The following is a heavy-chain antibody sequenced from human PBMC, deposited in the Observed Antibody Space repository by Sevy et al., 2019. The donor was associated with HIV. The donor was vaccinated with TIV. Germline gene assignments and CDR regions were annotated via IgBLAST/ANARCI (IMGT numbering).Heavy chain of an antibody. D-gene: IGHD2-15*01. Sequence: GESLKIYCKGSGYSFTSYWIGWVRQMPGKGLEWMGIIYPSDSDTRYSPSFQGQVTISADKSISTAYLQWSSLKASDTAMYYCARHHGGNPAVGAFDIWGQGTMVTVSS. J-gene: IGHJ3*02. CDR3: ARHHGGNPAVGAFDI. V-gene: IGHV5-51*01. CDR2: IYPSDSDT. CDR1: GYSFTSYW.